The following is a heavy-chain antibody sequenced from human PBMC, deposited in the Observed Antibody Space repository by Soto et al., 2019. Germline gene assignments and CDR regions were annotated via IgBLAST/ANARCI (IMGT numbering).Heavy chain of an antibody. D-gene: IGHD2-2*01. Sequence: QVQLVQSGAEVKKPGSAVKVSCKTSGGTFREYAISWVRQAPGQGLEWLGGIIPIFGTINYARNFQGRVTISADKSTSTAYMELRSLRSGDTAVYYCGRGYCTSTTCEDYYVMDVWGQGTTVTVSS. CDR3: GRGYCTSTTCEDYYVMDV. J-gene: IGHJ6*02. CDR2: IIPIFGTI. V-gene: IGHV1-69*06. CDR1: GGTFREYA.